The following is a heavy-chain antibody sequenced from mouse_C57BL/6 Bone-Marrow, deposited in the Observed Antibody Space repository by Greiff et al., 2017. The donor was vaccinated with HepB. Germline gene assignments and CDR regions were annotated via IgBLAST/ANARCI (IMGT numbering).Heavy chain of an antibody. J-gene: IGHJ2*01. Sequence: DVHLVESGEGLVKPGGSLKLSCAASGFTFSSYAMSWVRQTPEKRLEWVAYISSGGDYIYYADTVKGRFTISRDNARNTLYLQMSSLKSEDTAMYYCTRDNGYHFDYWGQGTTLTVSS. V-gene: IGHV5-9-1*02. CDR2: ISSGGDYI. CDR1: GFTFSSYA. CDR3: TRDNGYHFDY. D-gene: IGHD2-2*01.